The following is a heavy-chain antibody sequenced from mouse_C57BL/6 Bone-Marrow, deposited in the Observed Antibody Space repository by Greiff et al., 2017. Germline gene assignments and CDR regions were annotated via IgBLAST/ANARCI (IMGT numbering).Heavy chain of an antibody. V-gene: IGHV14-4*01. CDR3: TDYYGSSGAY. J-gene: IGHJ3*01. CDR1: GFNIKDDY. D-gene: IGHD1-1*01. Sequence: EVQLQQSGAELVRPGASVKLSCTASGFNIKDDYMHWVKQRPEQGLEWIGWIDPENGDTEYASKFQGKATITADTSSNTAYLQLSSLTSEDTAVYYCTDYYGSSGAYWGQATLVTVPA. CDR2: IDPENGDT.